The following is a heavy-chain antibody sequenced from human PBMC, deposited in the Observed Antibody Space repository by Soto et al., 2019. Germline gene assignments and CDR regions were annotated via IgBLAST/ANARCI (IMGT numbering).Heavy chain of an antibody. CDR3: ARTRSFTLGFYYDGMDV. CDR1: GYSFVSYW. CDR2: IYPGDSDT. D-gene: IGHD6-6*01. J-gene: IGHJ6*02. V-gene: IGHV5-51*01. Sequence: PGESLKISCQGSGYSFVSYWIGWVRPMPGNDREWMGIIYPGDSDTRYTPSFKGQVTISADKSLRTADLQWTSLKASDTALYYCARTRSFTLGFYYDGMDVWGQGTKVTDSS.